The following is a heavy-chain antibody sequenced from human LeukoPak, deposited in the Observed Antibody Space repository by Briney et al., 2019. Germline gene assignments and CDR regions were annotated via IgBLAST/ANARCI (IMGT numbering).Heavy chain of an antibody. D-gene: IGHD5-18*01. CDR2: INKDGSEK. CDR1: RFTFSGYW. V-gene: IGHV3-7*01. J-gene: IGHJ4*02. CDR3: ARDPSRRYTYGYGDS. Sequence: GGSLRLSCAASRFTFSGYWMKWVRQITGNWLDWVAIINKDGSEKYFLDSVKGRFTISRDNAKNSLYLQMNSLRAEDTGLYYCARDPSRRYTYGYGDSWGQGTLVTVSS.